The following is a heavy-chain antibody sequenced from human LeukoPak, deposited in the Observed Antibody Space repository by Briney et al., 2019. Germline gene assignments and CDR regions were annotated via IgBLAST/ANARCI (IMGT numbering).Heavy chain of an antibody. CDR2: INYIGST. D-gene: IGHD6-13*01. CDR3: ARGVTAAASS. V-gene: IGHV4-59*01. Sequence: KTSETLSLTCTVSGDSITTYYWSWIRQPPGKGLEWIGYINYIGSTNYNPSLKNRVSISADIPKTQFTLRLRSVTAADTAVYFCARGVTAAASSWGQGTLVTVSS. CDR1: GDSITTYY. J-gene: IGHJ5*02.